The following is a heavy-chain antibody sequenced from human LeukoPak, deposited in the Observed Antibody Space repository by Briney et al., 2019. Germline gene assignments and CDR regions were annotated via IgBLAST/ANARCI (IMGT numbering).Heavy chain of an antibody. J-gene: IGHJ4*02. CDR1: GGSINGGNYY. CDR3: ARVSYQEGVDY. V-gene: IGHV4-61*02. Sequence: PSQTLSLTCTVSGGSINGGNYYWTWLRQPAGKGLEWIGRISPSGSTNHNPTLTSRVTISVDTSKNQFSLKLNFVTAADTAVYYCARVSYQEGVDYWGQGTLVTVSS. D-gene: IGHD2-2*01. CDR2: ISPSGST.